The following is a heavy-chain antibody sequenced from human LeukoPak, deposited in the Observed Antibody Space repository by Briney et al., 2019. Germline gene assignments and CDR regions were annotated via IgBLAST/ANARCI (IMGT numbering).Heavy chain of an antibody. D-gene: IGHD6-13*01. CDR2: MNPNSGNT. Sequence: ASVKVSCKASGYTFTSYDINWVRQATGQGLEWMGWMNPNSGNTGYAQKFQGRVTMTRNTSISTAYMEPNSLISEDTAVYFCARRTAAAGTTLGYWGQGTLVAVSS. J-gene: IGHJ4*02. V-gene: IGHV1-8*01. CDR3: ARRTAAAGTTLGY. CDR1: GYTFTSYD.